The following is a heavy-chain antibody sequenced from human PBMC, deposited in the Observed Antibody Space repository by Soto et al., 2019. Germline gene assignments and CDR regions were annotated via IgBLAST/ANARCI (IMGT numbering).Heavy chain of an antibody. V-gene: IGHV1-69*01. Sequence: QVQLVQSGAEVRKPGSSVMVSCKASGGTFNSYAINWVRQAPGQGLEWMGGIIPIFGTPKYAQNFQGGVTITADESTSTVYMELSSLTSEDTAVYYCARATAWFGLEGENWFDPWGQGTLVSVSS. J-gene: IGHJ5*02. CDR2: IIPIFGTP. CDR3: ARATAWFGLEGENWFDP. CDR1: GGTFNSYA. D-gene: IGHD3-10*01.